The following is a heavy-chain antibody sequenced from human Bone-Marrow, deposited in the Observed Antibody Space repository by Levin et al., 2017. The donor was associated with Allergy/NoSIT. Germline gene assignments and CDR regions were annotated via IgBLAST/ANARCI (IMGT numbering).Heavy chain of an antibody. CDR2: ISYYGST. CDR1: GGSITTSPYY. J-gene: IGHJ1*01. D-gene: IGHD1-26*01. V-gene: IGHV4-39*07. CDR3: TSVYTGSAVEH. Sequence: SQTLSLPCTVSGGSITTSPYYWGWIRQAPGKGLEWIASISYYGSTHYNSSLQSRVTISRDTSKNQFSLTLSSVTAADMAVYYCTSVYTGSAVEHWGQGTLITVSS.